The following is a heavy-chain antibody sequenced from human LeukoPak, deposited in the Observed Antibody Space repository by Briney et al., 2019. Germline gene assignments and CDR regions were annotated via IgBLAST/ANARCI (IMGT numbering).Heavy chain of an antibody. CDR1: GGSFSGYY. J-gene: IGHJ5*02. CDR3: ARHASIVVAVNNWFDP. V-gene: IGHV4-34*01. D-gene: IGHD6-19*01. Sequence: PSETLSLTCAVYGGSFSGYYWSWIRQPPGKGLEWIGEINHSGSTNYNPSLKSRVTISVDTSKNQFSLKLSSVTAADTAVYYCARHASIVVAVNNWFDPWGQGTLVTVSS. CDR2: INHSGST.